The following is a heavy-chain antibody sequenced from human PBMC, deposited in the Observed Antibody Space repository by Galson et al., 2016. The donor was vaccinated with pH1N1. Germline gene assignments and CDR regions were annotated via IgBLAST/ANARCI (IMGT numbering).Heavy chain of an antibody. CDR3: ARAIGSRSAY. CDR2: IKEDGSDT. CDR1: GVTFSDYW. Sequence: SLRLSCAASGVTFSDYWMHWVRQVPGKGLECVANIKEDGSDTYYVDSVRGRFTSSRDNAKNSLYLQMNSMRDEDTAFYYCARAIGSRSAYWGQGTLVTVSS. D-gene: IGHD3-16*02. J-gene: IGHJ4*02. V-gene: IGHV3-7*01.